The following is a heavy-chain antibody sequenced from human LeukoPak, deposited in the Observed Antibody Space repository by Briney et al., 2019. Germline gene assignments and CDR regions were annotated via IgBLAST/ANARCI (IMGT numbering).Heavy chain of an antibody. Sequence: GGSLRLSCAASGFTFSSYGMHWVRQAPGKGLEWVAVISYDGSNKYYADSVKGRFTISRDNSKNTLYPQMNSLRAEDTAVYYCAKEGGRFAFGNWFDPWGQGTLVTVSS. CDR3: AKEGGRFAFGNWFDP. CDR1: GFTFSSYG. CDR2: ISYDGSNK. D-gene: IGHD3-10*01. J-gene: IGHJ5*02. V-gene: IGHV3-30*18.